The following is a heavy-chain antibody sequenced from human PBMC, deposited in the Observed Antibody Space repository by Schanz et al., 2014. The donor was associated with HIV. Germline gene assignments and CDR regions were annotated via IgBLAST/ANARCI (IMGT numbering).Heavy chain of an antibody. J-gene: IGHJ6*02. CDR3: ARDSYYDRSRYSGYYYYGMDV. CDR2: ISDRSDYL. D-gene: IGHD3-9*01. Sequence: EVQLVESGGGLIQPGESLRLSCEASGFTFMRHTMNWVRQAPGKGLEWVSSISDRSDYLHYADSVKGRFTISRDNAKNSLYLQMSSLRAEDTAVYYCARDSYYDRSRYSGYYYYGMDVWGQGTTVTVS. V-gene: IGHV3-21*01. CDR1: GFTFMRHT.